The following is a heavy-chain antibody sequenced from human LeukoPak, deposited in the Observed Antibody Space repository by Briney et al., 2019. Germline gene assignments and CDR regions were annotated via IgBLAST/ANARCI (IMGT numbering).Heavy chain of an antibody. J-gene: IGHJ6*03. D-gene: IGHD1-7*01. Sequence: SETLSLTCTVSGGSISSSSYYWGWIRQPPGKGLEWIGSIYYSGSTYYNPSLKSRVTISVDTSKNQFSLKLSSVTAADTAVYYCARDRPYNWNYIYYYYMDVWGKGTTVTVSS. CDR2: IYYSGST. CDR1: GGSISSSSYY. CDR3: ARDRPYNWNYIYYYYMDV. V-gene: IGHV4-39*07.